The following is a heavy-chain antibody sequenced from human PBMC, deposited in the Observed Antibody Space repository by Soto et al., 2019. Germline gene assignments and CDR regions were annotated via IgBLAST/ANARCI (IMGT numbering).Heavy chain of an antibody. CDR1: GFTFSNYW. Sequence: GGSLRLSCAASGFTFSNYWMHWVRQAPGKGLVWVSRIKSDGSSTYYADSVKGRFTISSDNAKNTLYLQMSSLRAEDTAVYYCANIILRYFDWLPDAFDIWGQGTMVTVSS. CDR2: IKSDGSST. J-gene: IGHJ3*02. CDR3: ANIILRYFDWLPDAFDI. V-gene: IGHV3-74*01. D-gene: IGHD3-9*01.